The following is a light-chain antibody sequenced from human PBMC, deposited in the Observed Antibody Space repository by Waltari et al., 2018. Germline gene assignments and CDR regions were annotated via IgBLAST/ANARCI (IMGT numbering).Light chain of an antibody. V-gene: IGLV6-57*04. CDR1: SGSIASNY. J-gene: IGLJ2*01. Sequence: NFMLTQPHSVSESPGKTVTISCTRSSGSIASNYVQWFQQRQGSAPTTVMYEDNQRPSGCPVRFSGSIDSSSNAASLTISGLKTDDEADYYCQSYDSSARVFGGGTKLTVL. CDR3: QSYDSSARV. CDR2: EDN.